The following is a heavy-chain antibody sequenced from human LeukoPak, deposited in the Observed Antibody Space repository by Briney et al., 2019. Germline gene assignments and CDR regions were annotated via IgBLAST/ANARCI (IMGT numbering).Heavy chain of an antibody. CDR1: GFTFSSYA. J-gene: IGHJ4*02. CDR3: AKGMNDYGDWGPIAPLDY. CDR2: ISYDGSNK. Sequence: GGSLRLSCAASGFTFSSYAMHWVRQAPGKGLEWVAVISYDGSNKYYADSVKGRFTISRDNSKNTLYLQMNSLRAEDTAVYYCAKGMNDYGDWGPIAPLDYWGQGTLVTVSS. D-gene: IGHD4-17*01. V-gene: IGHV3-30-3*01.